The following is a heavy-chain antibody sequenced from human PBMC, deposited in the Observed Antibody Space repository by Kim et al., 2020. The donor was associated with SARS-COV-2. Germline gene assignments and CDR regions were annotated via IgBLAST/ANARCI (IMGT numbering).Heavy chain of an antibody. D-gene: IGHD5-12*01. CDR2: ISYDGSNK. CDR1: GFTFSSYA. CDR3: ARDIGGYEYFDY. J-gene: IGHJ4*02. Sequence: GGSLRLSCAASGFTFSSYAMHWVRQAPGKGLEWVAVISYDGSNKYYADSVKGRFTISRDNSKNTLYLQMNSLRAEDTAVYYCARDIGGYEYFDYWGQGTLVTVSS. V-gene: IGHV3-30*04.